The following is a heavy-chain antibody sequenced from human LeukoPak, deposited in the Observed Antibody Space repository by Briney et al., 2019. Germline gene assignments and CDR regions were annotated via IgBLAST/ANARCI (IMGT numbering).Heavy chain of an antibody. Sequence: PSETLSLTCTVSGVSISSSNSYWGWIRQPPGKGLEWIGSIYYSGNTYYNASLKSQVSVSIDTSKNQFSLKLSSVTAADTAVYYCARHYYGSGTRLEYGNYYYYMDVWGKGTTVTISS. CDR2: IYYSGNT. J-gene: IGHJ6*03. V-gene: IGHV4-39*01. D-gene: IGHD3-10*01. CDR3: ARHYYGSGTRLEYGNYYYYMDV. CDR1: GVSISSSNSY.